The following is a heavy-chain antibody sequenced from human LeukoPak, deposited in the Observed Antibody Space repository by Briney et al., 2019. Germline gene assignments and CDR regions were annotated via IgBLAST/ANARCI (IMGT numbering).Heavy chain of an antibody. Sequence: SETLSLTCTVSGGSISSGGYYCTWIRQHPGKGLEWIGDIYYSGSTYYNPSLKSRVTISIDTSKNQFSLELRSVAAADTAVYYCARGGIFVVVPPGDYGMDVWGQGTTVTVSS. CDR2: IYYSGST. CDR1: GGSISSGGYY. D-gene: IGHD3-3*02. V-gene: IGHV4-31*03. J-gene: IGHJ6*02. CDR3: ARGGIFVVVPPGDYGMDV.